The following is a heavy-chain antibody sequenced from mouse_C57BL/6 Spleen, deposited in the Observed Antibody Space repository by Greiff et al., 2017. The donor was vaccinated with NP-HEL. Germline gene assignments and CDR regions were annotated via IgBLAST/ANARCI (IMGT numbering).Heavy chain of an antibody. Sequence: EVKLVESEGGLVQPGSSMKLSCTASGFTFSDYYMAWVRQVPEKGLEWVANINYDGSSTYYLDSLKSRFIISRDNAKNILYLQMSSLKSEDTATYYCARAGSPYYAMDYWGQGTSVTVSS. CDR2: INYDGSST. J-gene: IGHJ4*01. CDR3: ARAGSPYYAMDY. CDR1: GFTFSDYY. V-gene: IGHV5-16*01. D-gene: IGHD1-1*01.